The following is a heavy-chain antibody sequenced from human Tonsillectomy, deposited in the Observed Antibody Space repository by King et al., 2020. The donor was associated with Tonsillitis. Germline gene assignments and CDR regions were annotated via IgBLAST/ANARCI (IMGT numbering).Heavy chain of an antibody. CDR2: IFYSGST. D-gene: IGHD4-17*01. Sequence: VQLQESGPGLVKPSQTLSLTCSVSGGSIGSGQYYWSWIRQPPGKGLEWIGYIFYSGSTYYNPSLKSRLTISLDTSKNQFSLRLNSVTAADPAVYYCASMTTLTTGGGWFDPWGQGTLVTVSS. V-gene: IGHV4-30-4*01. CDR1: GGSIGSGQYY. CDR3: ASMTTLTTGGGWFDP. J-gene: IGHJ5*02.